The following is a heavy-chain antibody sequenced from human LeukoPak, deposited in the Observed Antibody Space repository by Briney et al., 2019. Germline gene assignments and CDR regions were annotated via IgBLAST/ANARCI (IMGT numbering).Heavy chain of an antibody. CDR1: GGTFSSYA. D-gene: IGHD1-26*01. CDR3: ARRATHDAFDI. V-gene: IGHV1-69*13. J-gene: IGHJ3*02. CDR2: IIPIFGTA. Sequence: ASVPVSCKASGGTFSSYAISWVRQAPAPGLEWMGGIIPIFGTAKYAQKFQGRVTITADESTSTAYMELSSLRSEDTAVYYCARRATHDAFDIWGQGTMVTVSS.